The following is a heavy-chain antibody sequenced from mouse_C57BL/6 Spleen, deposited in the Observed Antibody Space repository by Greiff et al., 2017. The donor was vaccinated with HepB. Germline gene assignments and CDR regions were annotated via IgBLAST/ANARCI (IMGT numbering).Heavy chain of an antibody. CDR2: ISYSGST. Sequence: EVQLQQSGPGMVKPSQSLSLTCTVTGYSITSGYDWHWIRHFPGNKLEWMGYISYSGSTNYNPSLKSRISITHDTSKNHFFLKLNSVTTEDTATYYCARGGYDYYFDYWGQGTTLTVSS. CDR1: GYSITSGYD. V-gene: IGHV3-1*01. J-gene: IGHJ2*01. D-gene: IGHD2-4*01. CDR3: ARGGYDYYFDY.